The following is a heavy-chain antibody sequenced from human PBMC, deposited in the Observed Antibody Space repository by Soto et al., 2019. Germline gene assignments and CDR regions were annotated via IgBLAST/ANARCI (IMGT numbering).Heavy chain of an antibody. CDR1: GYRLTRNY. CDR2: INPRGGTT. J-gene: IGHJ4*02. CDR3: ARGEPHSSGWNFDF. D-gene: IGHD6-19*01. V-gene: IGHV1-46*01. Sequence: QVQLVQSGAEVKKPGASVKVSCTASGYRLTRNYIHWVRQAPGEGLEWMGKINPRGGTTRYGQKFQGRVTMTRDTSTSTVYMEMSSLRSEDTAVYYCARGEPHSSGWNFDFWGQGTLVIVSP.